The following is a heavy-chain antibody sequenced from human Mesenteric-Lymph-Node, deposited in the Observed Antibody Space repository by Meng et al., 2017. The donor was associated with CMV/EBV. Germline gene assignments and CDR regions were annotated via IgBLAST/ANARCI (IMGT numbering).Heavy chain of an antibody. CDR1: GGSISSYY. J-gene: IGHJ3*02. V-gene: IGHV4-59*01. CDR3: ARVGPITMGAFDI. CDR2: IYYSGST. D-gene: IGHD3-10*01. Sequence: SETLSLTCTVSGGSISSYYWSWIRQPPGKGLEWIGYIYYSGSTNYNPSLKSRVTISVDTSKNQFSLKLSSVTAADTAVYYCARVGPITMGAFDIWGQGTRVTVSS.